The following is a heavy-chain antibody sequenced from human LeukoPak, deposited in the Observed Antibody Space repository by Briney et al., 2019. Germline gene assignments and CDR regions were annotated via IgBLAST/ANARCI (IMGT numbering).Heavy chain of an antibody. CDR1: GFTFSSYD. CDR3: ARYRGSDFGYYDS. V-gene: IGHV3-33*01. CDR2: VWKDGYNK. Sequence: GGSLRLSCVGSGFTFSSYDIHWVRQAPGKGLEWVASVWKDGYNKHYVDSAWGRFTISRDNFKTTLYLQMTSLTAEDTATYFCARYRGSDFGYYDSWGQGTLVIVSS. D-gene: IGHD1-26*01. J-gene: IGHJ4*02.